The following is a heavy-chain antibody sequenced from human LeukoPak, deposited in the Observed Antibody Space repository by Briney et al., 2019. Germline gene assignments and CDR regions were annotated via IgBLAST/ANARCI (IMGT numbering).Heavy chain of an antibody. CDR1: GYSFTSYW. Sequence: GESLQISCKGSGYSFTSYWIGWVRQMPGKGLEGMGIIYPGDSDTRYSPSFQGQATISADKSISTAYLQWSSLKASDTAMYYCAREDDSSYFDYWGQGTLVTVSS. V-gene: IGHV5-51*01. J-gene: IGHJ4*02. CDR2: IYPGDSDT. CDR3: AREDDSSYFDY. D-gene: IGHD3-22*01.